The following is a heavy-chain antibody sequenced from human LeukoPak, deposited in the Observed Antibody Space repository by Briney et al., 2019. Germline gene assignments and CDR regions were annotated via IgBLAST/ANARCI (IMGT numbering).Heavy chain of an antibody. CDR3: ARGTPLYNWNDIGAFDY. D-gene: IGHD1-1*01. J-gene: IGHJ4*02. Sequence: GSLRLSCAASAFTFSSYSMNWIRQPPGKGLEWIGEINHSGSTNYNPSLKSRVTISVDTSKNQFSLKLSSVTAADTAVYYCARGTPLYNWNDIGAFDYWGQGTLVTVSS. CDR1: AFTFSSYS. CDR2: INHSGST. V-gene: IGHV4-34*01.